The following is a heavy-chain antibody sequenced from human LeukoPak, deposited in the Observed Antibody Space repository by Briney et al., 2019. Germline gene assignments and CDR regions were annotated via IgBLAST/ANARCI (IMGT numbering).Heavy chain of an antibody. Sequence: PGGSLRLSCAASGFTFSSYAMSWVRQAPGKGLEWVSSISSSSTYIYYADSVKGRFTISRDNAKNSLYLQMNSLRAEDTAVYYCARDGEWEQLVDYWGQGTLVTVSS. D-gene: IGHD1-26*01. J-gene: IGHJ4*02. CDR2: ISSSSTYI. V-gene: IGHV3-21*01. CDR1: GFTFSSYA. CDR3: ARDGEWEQLVDY.